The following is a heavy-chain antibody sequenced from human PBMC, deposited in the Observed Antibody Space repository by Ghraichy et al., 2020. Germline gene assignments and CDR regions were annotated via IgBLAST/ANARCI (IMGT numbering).Heavy chain of an antibody. CDR3: ARENRYCSSTSCYRSGGDY. J-gene: IGHJ4*02. Sequence: ASVKVSCKASGYTFTSYGISWVRQAPGQGLEWMGWISAYNGDTNYAQKLQGRVTMTTDTSTSTAYMELRSLRSDDTAVYYCARENRYCSSTSCYRSGGDYWGQGTLVTVSS. CDR1: GYTFTSYG. D-gene: IGHD2-2*01. V-gene: IGHV1-18*01. CDR2: ISAYNGDT.